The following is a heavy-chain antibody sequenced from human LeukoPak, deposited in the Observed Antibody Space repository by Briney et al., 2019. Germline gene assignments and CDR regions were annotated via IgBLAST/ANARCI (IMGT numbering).Heavy chain of an antibody. Sequence: VASVKVSCKASGYTFTTYYIHWVRQAPGQGLERLGMINPSGGLTIYAQKFRGRVTMTRDTSTSTVYMELSSLRSEDTAVYYCTRGGWELLHGPLKYFDYWGQGTLVTVSS. D-gene: IGHD1-26*01. CDR2: INPSGGLT. CDR3: TRGGWELLHGPLKYFDY. V-gene: IGHV1-46*03. CDR1: GYTFTTYY. J-gene: IGHJ4*02.